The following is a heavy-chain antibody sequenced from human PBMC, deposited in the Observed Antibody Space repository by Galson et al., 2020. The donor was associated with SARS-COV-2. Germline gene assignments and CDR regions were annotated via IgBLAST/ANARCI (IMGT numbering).Heavy chain of an antibody. CDR3: ARDEGYTSGWAVGGWD. CDR2: INDGGST. Sequence: SETLSLTCAVYGGSFSGYYWSWIRQSPGKGLEWIGEINDGGSTNYNPSLKSRLTISVDTSKNQFSLKLSSATAADTAVYYCARDEGYTSGWAVGGWDWGQGTLVTVSS. D-gene: IGHD6-19*01. V-gene: IGHV4-34*01. J-gene: IGHJ4*02. CDR1: GGSFSGYY.